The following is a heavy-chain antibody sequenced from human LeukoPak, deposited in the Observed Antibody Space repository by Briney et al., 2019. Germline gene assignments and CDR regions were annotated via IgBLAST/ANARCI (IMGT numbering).Heavy chain of an antibody. J-gene: IGHJ4*02. V-gene: IGHV3-33*01. CDR3: ARSPVDTAMVMDY. Sequence: GRSLRLSCAASGFTFSSYGMHWVRQAPGKGLEWVAVIWYDGSNKYYADSVKGRFTISRDNPRNTLYLQMNSLRAEDTAVYYCARSPVDTAMVMDYWGQGTLVTVSS. D-gene: IGHD5-18*01. CDR1: GFTFSSYG. CDR2: IWYDGSNK.